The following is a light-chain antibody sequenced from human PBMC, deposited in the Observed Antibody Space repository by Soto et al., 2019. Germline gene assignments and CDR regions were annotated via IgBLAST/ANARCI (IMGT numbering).Light chain of an antibody. CDR1: SSDVGGYNY. CDR2: EVS. V-gene: IGLV2-14*01. Sequence: QLVLTQPASVSGSPGQSITIACTGTSSDVGGYNYVSWYQHHPGKAPKLMIYEVSNRPSGVSNRFSGSKSGNTASLSISGLQAEDEADYYCSSYRSSRTVIFGGGTQLTVL. J-gene: IGLJ2*01. CDR3: SSYRSSRTVI.